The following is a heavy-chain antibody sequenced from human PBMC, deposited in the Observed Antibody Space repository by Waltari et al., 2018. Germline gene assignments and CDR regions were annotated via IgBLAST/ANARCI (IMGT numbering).Heavy chain of an antibody. CDR1: GFTVSSNY. Sequence: EVQLVETGGGLIQPGGSLRLSCAASGFTVSSNYMSWVRQAPGKGLEWVSVIYSGGSTYYADSVKGRFTISRDNSKNTLYLQMNSLRAEDTAVYYCARVIQQLTYYDFWSGALYWFDPWGQGTLVTVSS. D-gene: IGHD3-3*01. CDR3: ARVIQQLTYYDFWSGALYWFDP. CDR2: IYSGGST. J-gene: IGHJ5*02. V-gene: IGHV3-53*02.